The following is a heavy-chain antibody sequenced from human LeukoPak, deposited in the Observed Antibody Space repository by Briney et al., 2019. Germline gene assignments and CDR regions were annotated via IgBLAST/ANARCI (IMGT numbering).Heavy chain of an antibody. Sequence: SEALSLTCTVSGGSISSTNYYWGWIRQPPGRGLEWIGSVYYSGSTYSNPSLKSRVTVSVDTSKSQFSLKLTSVTAADTAVYYCARLYHDSRGYYWFDPWGQGTLVTVSS. CDR1: GGSISSTNYY. D-gene: IGHD3-22*01. V-gene: IGHV4-39*01. J-gene: IGHJ5*02. CDR2: VYYSGST. CDR3: ARLYHDSRGYYWFDP.